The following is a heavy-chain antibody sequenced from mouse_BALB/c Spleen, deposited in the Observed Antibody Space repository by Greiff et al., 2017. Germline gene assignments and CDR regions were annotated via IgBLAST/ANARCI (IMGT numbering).Heavy chain of an antibody. D-gene: IGHD2-3*01. CDR1: GYTFTSYW. CDR3: AYDGYHFYAMDY. CDR2: INPSTGYT. Sequence: VKLQESGAELAKPGASVKMSCKASGYTFTSYWMHWVKQRPGQGLEWIGYINPSTGYTEYNQKFKDKATLTADKSSSTAYMQLSSLTSEDSAVYYCAYDGYHFYAMDYWGQGTSVTVSS. V-gene: IGHV1-7*01. J-gene: IGHJ4*01.